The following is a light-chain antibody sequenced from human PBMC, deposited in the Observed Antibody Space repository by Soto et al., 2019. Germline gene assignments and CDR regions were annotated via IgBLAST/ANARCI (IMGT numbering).Light chain of an antibody. CDR3: QQSYSTPWT. Sequence: DIQMTQSPSTLSASVGDRVTITCRASQSINRWLAWYQQSPGKAPKLLIYEASSLESGVPSRFSGSGSGTEFTLTISSLQPEDFATYYCQQSYSTPWTFGQGTKVEIK. CDR2: EAS. V-gene: IGKV1-5*03. J-gene: IGKJ1*01. CDR1: QSINRW.